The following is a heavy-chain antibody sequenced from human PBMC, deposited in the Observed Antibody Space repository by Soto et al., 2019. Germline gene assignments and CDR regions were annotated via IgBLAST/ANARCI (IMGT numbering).Heavy chain of an antibody. CDR1: GGTFTTDT. CDR2: LSLFWGP. J-gene: IGHJ6*03. CDR3: AREEGSYNMGTFPFYYLDV. Sequence: QVQLVQSGPEVKKSGSSVTVSCKLSGGTFTTDTIVGCAGPLDKGLSGWEGLSLFWGPETTHRSSRAESRLLRTKSTNTAYMELSRLTSEDTAVYYCAREEGSYNMGTFPFYYLDVWGNGTTVTVSS. D-gene: IGHD3-10*01. V-gene: IGHV1-69*08.